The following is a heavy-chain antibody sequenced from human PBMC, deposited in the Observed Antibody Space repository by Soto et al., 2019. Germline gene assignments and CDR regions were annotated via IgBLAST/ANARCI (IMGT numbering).Heavy chain of an antibody. V-gene: IGHV4-4*07. D-gene: IGHD1-26*01. J-gene: IGHJ3*02. CDR1: GGSISSYY. Sequence: SETLSLTCTVSGGSISSYYWSWIRQPAGKGLEWIGRIYTSGSTNYNPSLKSRVTMSVDTSKNQFSLKLSSVTAADTAVYYGARDAPKWELSAFDIWGQGTMVTVSS. CDR2: IYTSGST. CDR3: ARDAPKWELSAFDI.